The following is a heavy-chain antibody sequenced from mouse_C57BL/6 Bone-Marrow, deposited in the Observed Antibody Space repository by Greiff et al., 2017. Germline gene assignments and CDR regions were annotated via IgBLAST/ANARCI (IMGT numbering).Heavy chain of an antibody. CDR2: ILPGSGST. CDR3: ARRERAY. Sequence: QVQLQQSGAELMKPGASVKLSCKATGYTFTGYWIEWVKQRPGHGLEWIGEILPGSGSTNHNEKFKGKATFTADTSSNTAYMQLSSLTTDDSAIYYCARRERAYWGQGTLVTVSA. V-gene: IGHV1-9*01. J-gene: IGHJ3*01. CDR1: GYTFTGYW.